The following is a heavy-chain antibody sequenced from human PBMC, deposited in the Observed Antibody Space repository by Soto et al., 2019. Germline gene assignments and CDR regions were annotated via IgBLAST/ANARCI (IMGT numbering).Heavy chain of an antibody. Sequence: QVQLVQSGAEVKKPGSSVKVSCKASGGTFSSYAISWVRQAXGQGLEWMGGIIPIFGTANYAQKFQGRVTXXXXXXXSXXXXXXXXXXXXXXXXXXXXXXXXXXXXXXXXXXXNMDVWGQGTTVTVSS. J-gene: IGHJ6*02. CDR3: XXXXXXXXXXXXXXXXNMDV. V-gene: IGHV1-69*05. CDR2: IIPIFGTA. CDR1: GGTFSSYA.